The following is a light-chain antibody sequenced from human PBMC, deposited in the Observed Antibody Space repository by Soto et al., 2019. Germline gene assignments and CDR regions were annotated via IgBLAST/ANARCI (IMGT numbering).Light chain of an antibody. CDR1: QSVSNS. CDR2: NAS. Sequence: EIVMTQSPATLSVSPGDRATLSCRASQSVSNSLAWYQQIPGQAPRLLIYNASTRATGIPARFGGSGPGTEFTLTISSLQSEDFAVYYCQQYNNWRPLTFGGGTKVELK. J-gene: IGKJ4*01. V-gene: IGKV3-15*01. CDR3: QQYNNWRPLT.